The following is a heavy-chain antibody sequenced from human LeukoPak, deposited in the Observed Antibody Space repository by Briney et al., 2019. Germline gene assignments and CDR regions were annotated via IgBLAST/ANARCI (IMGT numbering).Heavy chain of an antibody. CDR3: ARDGDRRGGYQPDY. CDR2: MNPNSGNT. Sequence: ASVKVSCKASGYTFTSYDINWGRQATGQGLEWMGWMNPNSGNTGYAQKFQGRVTMTRNTSISTAYMELSSLRSEDTAVYYCARDGDRRGGYQPDYWGQGTLVTVSS. D-gene: IGHD2-15*01. J-gene: IGHJ4*02. CDR1: GYTFTSYD. V-gene: IGHV1-8*01.